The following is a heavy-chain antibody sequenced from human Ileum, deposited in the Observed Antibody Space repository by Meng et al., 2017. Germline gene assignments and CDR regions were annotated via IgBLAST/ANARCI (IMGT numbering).Heavy chain of an antibody. CDR3: ARFNDFWSGYYSYDYYYYGMDV. CDR1: GGPISSSNW. CDR2: IYHSGST. V-gene: IGHV4-4*02. J-gene: IGHJ6*02. D-gene: IGHD3-3*01. Sequence: SETLSLTCAVSGGPISSSNWWSWVRQPPGKGLEWIGEIYHSGSTNYNPSLKSRVTISVDKSKNQFSLKLSSVTAAGTAVYYCARFNDFWSGYYSYDYYYYGMDVWDQGTRVTVS.